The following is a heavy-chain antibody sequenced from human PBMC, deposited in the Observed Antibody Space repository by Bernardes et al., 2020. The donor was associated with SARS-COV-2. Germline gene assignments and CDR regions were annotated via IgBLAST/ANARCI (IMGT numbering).Heavy chain of an antibody. CDR1: GGSFSGYY. Sequence: SETLSLTCAVYGGSFSGYYWSWIRQPPGKGLEWIGEINHSGSTNYNPSLKSRVTISVDTSKNQFSLKLSSVTAADTAVYYCARGLSRMYWGQGTLVTVSS. J-gene: IGHJ4*02. CDR3: ARGLSRMY. CDR2: INHSGST. V-gene: IGHV4-34*01.